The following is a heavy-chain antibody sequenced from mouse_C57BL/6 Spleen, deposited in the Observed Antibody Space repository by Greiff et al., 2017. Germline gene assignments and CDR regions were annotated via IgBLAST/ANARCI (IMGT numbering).Heavy chain of an antibody. CDR3: AREEITTVVATPFAY. CDR2: IFPGSGST. Sequence: VKLMESGPELVRPGASVKISCKAPGYTFTSHWMQWVRQRPGQGLEWIGEIFPGSGSTYYNEKFKGKATLTVDTSSSTAYMQLSSLTSEDSAVYFCAREEITTVVATPFAYWGQGTLVTVSA. J-gene: IGHJ3*01. V-gene: IGHV1-56*01. D-gene: IGHD1-1*01. CDR1: GYTFTSHW.